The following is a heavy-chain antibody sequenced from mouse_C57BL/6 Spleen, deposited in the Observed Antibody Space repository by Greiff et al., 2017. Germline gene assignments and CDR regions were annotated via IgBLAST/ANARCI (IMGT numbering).Heavy chain of an antibody. CDR1: GYTFTSYW. D-gene: IGHD2-4*01. J-gene: IGHJ4*01. CDR3: ARRSSYDYDWGYAMDD. Sequence: QVQLQQPGAELVMPGASVKLSCKASGYTFTSYWMHWVKQRPGQGLEWIGEIDPSDSYTNYNQKFKGKSTLTVDKSSSTAYMQLSSLTSEDSAVYYCARRSSYDYDWGYAMDDWGGGSSVTVAS. CDR2: IDPSDSYT. V-gene: IGHV1-69*01.